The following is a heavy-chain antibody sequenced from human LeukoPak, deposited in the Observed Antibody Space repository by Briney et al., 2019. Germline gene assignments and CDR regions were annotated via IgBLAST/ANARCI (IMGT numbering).Heavy chain of an antibody. J-gene: IGHJ4*02. CDR1: GFTFSSYG. V-gene: IGHV3-30*02. D-gene: IGHD1-1*01. Sequence: PGGSLRLSCAASGFTFSSYGMYWVRQAPGKGLEWVSYISFSGSNVHYADSVKGRFTISRDNSKSTLFLQMNSLRPEDTAVCYCAKPTTGSPTAAGLDYWGQGTLVTVSS. CDR3: AKPTTGSPTAAGLDY. CDR2: ISFSGSNV.